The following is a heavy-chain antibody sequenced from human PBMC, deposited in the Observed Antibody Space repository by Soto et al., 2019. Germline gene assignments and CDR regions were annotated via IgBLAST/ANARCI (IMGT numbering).Heavy chain of an antibody. D-gene: IGHD3-16*02. CDR1: GGSFSGYY. CDR3: ARETAYDYVWGSYRPANYGMDV. V-gene: IGHV4-34*01. CDR2: INHSGNT. Sequence: QVQLQQWSAGLLKPSETLSLTCAVYGGSFSGYYWTWIRQPPGKGLEWIGEINHSGNTNYNPSLKGRVSISVDTSKSQFSLTLSSVTAEETAVYFCARETAYDYVWGSYRPANYGMDVWGQGTTVRVSS. J-gene: IGHJ6*02.